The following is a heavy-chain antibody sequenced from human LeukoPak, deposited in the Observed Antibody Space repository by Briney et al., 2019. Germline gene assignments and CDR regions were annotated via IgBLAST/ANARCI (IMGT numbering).Heavy chain of an antibody. CDR2: ISTSSSYI. Sequence: PGGPLRLSCAASGFTLSSYSMNWVRQAPGKGLEWVSSISTSSSYIYYADSVKGRFTISRDNARNSLYLQMNNLRAEDTALYYCARDRWPQSQRYFDYWGQGTLVTVSS. CDR1: GFTLSSYS. J-gene: IGHJ4*02. V-gene: IGHV3-21*01. CDR3: ARDRWPQSQRYFDY. D-gene: IGHD5-24*01.